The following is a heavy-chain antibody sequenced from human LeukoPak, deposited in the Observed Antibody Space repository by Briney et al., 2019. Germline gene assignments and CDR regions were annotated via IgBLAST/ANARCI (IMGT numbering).Heavy chain of an antibody. Sequence: ASVKVSCKASGYTFTGYYMHWVRQAPGQGLEWMGWINPNSGGTNYAQKFQGRVTMTRDTSISTAYMELSRLRSDDTAVYYCARDIAVAGDFDYWDQGTLVTVSS. D-gene: IGHD6-19*01. V-gene: IGHV1-2*02. J-gene: IGHJ4*02. CDR3: ARDIAVAGDFDY. CDR2: INPNSGGT. CDR1: GYTFTGYY.